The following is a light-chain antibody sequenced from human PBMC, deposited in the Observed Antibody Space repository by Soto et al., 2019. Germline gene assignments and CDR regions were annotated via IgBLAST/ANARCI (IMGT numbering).Light chain of an antibody. CDR2: WAS. CDR1: QSVLYSSNNKNY. V-gene: IGKV4-1*01. Sequence: DIVMTQSPDSLAVSLGERATINCKSSQSVLYSSNNKNYLAWYQQKPGQPPKLLIYWASTRESGVPDRFSGSGYGPDFTPTISSLQAEDVAVYYCQQYYSTLLTFGGGTKVEIK. J-gene: IGKJ4*01. CDR3: QQYYSTLLT.